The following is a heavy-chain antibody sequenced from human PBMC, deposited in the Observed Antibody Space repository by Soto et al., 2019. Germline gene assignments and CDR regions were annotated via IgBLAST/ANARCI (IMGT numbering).Heavy chain of an antibody. CDR2: IILSGGSA. CDR1: GFIFRNYA. D-gene: IGHD3-22*01. Sequence: EVQLSESGGGLVHPGGSMRLSCAASGFIFRNYAMSWVRQAPGKGLEWVSVIILSGGSAYYADSVKGLFTISRDNSQNTLYLQMNSLRAEDTAVYYCAKFGDYYYSLFDYWGQGTPVTVSS. J-gene: IGHJ4*02. V-gene: IGHV3-23*01. CDR3: AKFGDYYYSLFDY.